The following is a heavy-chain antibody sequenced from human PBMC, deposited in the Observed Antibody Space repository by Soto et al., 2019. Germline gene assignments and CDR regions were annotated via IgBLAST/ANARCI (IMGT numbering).Heavy chain of an antibody. Sequence: QVQLVESGGGVVQPGRSLRLSCAASGFTFCTYAMHWVRQAPGTGLEWVAVISYDGSNKYYADSVKGRFTISRDNSKNTLYLQMDSLRVEDTAVYYCARRYKDGRRDCISTSCLFDPWGQGTLVTASS. CDR3: ARRYKDGRRDCISTSCLFDP. J-gene: IGHJ5*02. V-gene: IGHV3-30-3*01. CDR1: GFTFCTYA. CDR2: ISYDGSNK. D-gene: IGHD2-2*01.